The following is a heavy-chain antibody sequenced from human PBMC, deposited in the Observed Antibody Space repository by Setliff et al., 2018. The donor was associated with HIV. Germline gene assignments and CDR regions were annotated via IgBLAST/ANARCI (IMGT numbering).Heavy chain of an antibody. CDR2: IIPIFGTA. J-gene: IGHJ6*03. D-gene: IGHD3-10*01. CDR1: GGTFSSFA. V-gene: IGHV1-69*05. CDR3: ARETYYGSGSYRPTEYYYYYMDV. Sequence: SSVKVSCKASGGTFSSFAISWVRQAPGQGLEWMGGIIPIFGTANYAQKFQGRVTITTDESTTTAYMELRSLRSEDTAVYYCARETYYGSGSYRPTEYYYYYMDVWGKGTTVTVSS.